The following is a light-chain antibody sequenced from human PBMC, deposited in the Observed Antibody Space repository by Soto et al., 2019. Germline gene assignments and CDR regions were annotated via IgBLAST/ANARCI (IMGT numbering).Light chain of an antibody. CDR3: QHELT. CDR1: QSISSW. V-gene: IGKV1-5*01. Sequence: DIQMTQSPSTLSASVGDRVTITCRASQSISSWLAWYQQKPGKAPKLLINDASSLESGVPSRFSGSGSGTEFTLTISSLQPDDFATYYCQHELTFGGATKVEIK. CDR2: DAS. J-gene: IGKJ4*01.